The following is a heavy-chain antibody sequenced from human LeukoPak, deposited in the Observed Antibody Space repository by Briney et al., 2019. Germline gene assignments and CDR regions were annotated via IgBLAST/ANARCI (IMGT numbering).Heavy chain of an antibody. V-gene: IGHV3-30*18. CDR2: ISYDGSNK. CDR1: GFTFSSYG. D-gene: IGHD3-10*01. CDR3: AKDAPPTAMVRGVNNWFDP. J-gene: IGHJ5*02. Sequence: GGSLRLSCAASGFTFSSYGMHWVRQAPGKGLEWVAVISYDGSNKYYADSVKGRFTISRDNSKNTLYLQMNSLRAEDTAVYYCAKDAPPTAMVRGVNNWFDPWGQGTLVTVSS.